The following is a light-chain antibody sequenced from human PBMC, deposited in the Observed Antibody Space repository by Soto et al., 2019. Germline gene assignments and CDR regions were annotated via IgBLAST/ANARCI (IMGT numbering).Light chain of an antibody. J-gene: IGKJ1*01. CDR2: DAS. V-gene: IGKV1-5*01. CDR1: QSISSW. CDR3: QQYNTGKT. Sequence: DIQMTESPSTLSASVGDRVTITCRASQSISSWLAWYQQKPGKAPKLLIYDASSLESGVPSRFSGSGSGTEFTLTISSLQPDDFATYYCQQYNTGKTFGQVTKV.